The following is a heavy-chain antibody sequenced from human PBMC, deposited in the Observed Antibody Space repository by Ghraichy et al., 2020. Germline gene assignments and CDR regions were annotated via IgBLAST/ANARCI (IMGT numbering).Heavy chain of an antibody. CDR3: ARGSYPFNY. CDR1: GFTFGSYW. J-gene: IGHJ4*02. CDR2: IKEDRSEN. V-gene: IGHV3-7*03. Sequence: LSLTCAASGFTFGSYWMGWVRQALGKGLEWVANIKEDRSENHYVDSVKGRFTISRDNAENSLYLQMNSLGVEDTTVYYCARGSYPFNYWGQGTLVTVSS. D-gene: IGHD1-26*01.